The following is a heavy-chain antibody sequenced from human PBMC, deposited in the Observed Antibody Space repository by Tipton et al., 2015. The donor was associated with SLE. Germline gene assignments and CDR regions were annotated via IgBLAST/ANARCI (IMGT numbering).Heavy chain of an antibody. CDR1: GGSISSSSYY. CDR3: ARGIPYYFDY. J-gene: IGHJ4*02. CDR2: IYYSGST. V-gene: IGHV4-39*07. Sequence: TLSLTCTVSGGSISSSSYYWGWIRQPPGKGLEWIGSIYYSGSTYYNPSLKSRVTISVDTSKNQFSLKLSSVTAADTAVYYCARGIPYYFDYWGQGTLVTVSS. D-gene: IGHD2-2*02.